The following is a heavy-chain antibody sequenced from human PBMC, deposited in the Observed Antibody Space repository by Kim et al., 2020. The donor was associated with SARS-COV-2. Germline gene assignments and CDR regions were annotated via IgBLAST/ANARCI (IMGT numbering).Heavy chain of an antibody. J-gene: IGHJ4*02. CDR3: ARERSGYDISDKRPFDY. CDR1: GGSISSSSYY. V-gene: IGHV4-39*02. Sequence: SETLSLTCTVSGGSISSSSYYWGWIRQPPGKGLEWIGSIYYSGSTYYNPSLKSRVTISVDTSKNQFSLKLSSVTAAETAVYYCARERSGYDISDKRPFDYWGQGTLVTVSS. CDR2: IYYSGST. D-gene: IGHD5-12*01.